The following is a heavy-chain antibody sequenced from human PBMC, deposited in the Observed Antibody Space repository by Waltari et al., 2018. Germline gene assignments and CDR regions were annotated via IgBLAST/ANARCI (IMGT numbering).Heavy chain of an antibody. Sequence: PGKSLRLSCAASGFSLSHYGMHWVRQAPGRGLEGVALLWFEGGDEYYADSVRGRFTISRDNSKNLLYLHMDSLRVDDTAVDYCAKDAFGNTYMDHWGQGTLVTVSS. V-gene: IGHV3-30*18. CDR1: GFSLSHYG. D-gene: IGHD3-16*01. J-gene: IGHJ4*02. CDR3: AKDAFGNTYMDH. CDR2: LWFEGGDE.